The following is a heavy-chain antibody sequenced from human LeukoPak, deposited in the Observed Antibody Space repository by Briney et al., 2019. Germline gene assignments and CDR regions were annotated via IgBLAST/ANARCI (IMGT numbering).Heavy chain of an antibody. V-gene: IGHV3-30*18. J-gene: IGHJ4*02. Sequence: GGSLRLSCAAPGFTFSSYGMHWVRQAPGKGLEWVAVMSYGGSNKYYADSVKGRFTISRDNSKNTLYLQMNSLRAEDTAVYYCAKDRALHNGIDYWGQGTLVTVSS. CDR2: MSYGGSNK. CDR1: GFTFSSYG. CDR3: AKDRALHNGIDY. D-gene: IGHD1-26*01.